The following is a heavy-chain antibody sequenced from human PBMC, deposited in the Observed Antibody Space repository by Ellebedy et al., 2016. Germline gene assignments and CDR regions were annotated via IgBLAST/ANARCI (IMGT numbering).Heavy chain of an antibody. D-gene: IGHD3-10*01. Sequence: GESLKISXAASGFTFSSYSMNWVRQAPGKGLEWVSYISSSSSTIYYADSVKGRFTISRDNAKNSLYLQMNSLRDEDTAVYYCARGDPYYYGSGSYSLGHYWGQGTLVTVSS. J-gene: IGHJ4*02. CDR2: ISSSSSTI. CDR3: ARGDPYYYGSGSYSLGHY. V-gene: IGHV3-48*02. CDR1: GFTFSSYS.